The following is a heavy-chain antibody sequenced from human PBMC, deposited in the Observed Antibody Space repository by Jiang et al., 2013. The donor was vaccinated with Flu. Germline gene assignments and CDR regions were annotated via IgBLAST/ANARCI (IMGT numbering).Heavy chain of an antibody. CDR3: ATGLLDYGDFVVFDL. CDR2: FDPEDGKA. V-gene: IGHV1-24*01. Sequence: GAEVKKPGASVKVSCKVSGDTLTKLSMHWVRQAPGKGLEWMGGFDPEDGKAIYAQKFQGRVTMTEDTSIDTAYVELSSLRSEDTAVYYCATGLLDYGDFVVFDLWGQGTMVTVSS. CDR1: GDTLTKLS. D-gene: IGHD4-17*01. J-gene: IGHJ3*01.